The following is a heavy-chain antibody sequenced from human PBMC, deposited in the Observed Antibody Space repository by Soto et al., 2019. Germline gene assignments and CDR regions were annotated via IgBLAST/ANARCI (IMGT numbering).Heavy chain of an antibody. D-gene: IGHD4-4*01. Sequence: SENLSLTCSVSGGSLSSANHYLGWIRQPPGKGLEWIATIYYTGSTFYNPSLKSRVTISVDTSKNQFSLRLTSVTAADTAVYYCTSQDYSNYGAYWGQGSQVTVSS. CDR1: GGSLSSANHY. CDR2: IYYTGST. CDR3: TSQDYSNYGAY. J-gene: IGHJ4*02. V-gene: IGHV4-39*01.